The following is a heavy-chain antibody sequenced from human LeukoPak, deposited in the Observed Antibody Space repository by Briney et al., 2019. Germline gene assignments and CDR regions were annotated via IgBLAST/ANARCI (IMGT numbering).Heavy chain of an antibody. CDR2: ISSSGSTI. J-gene: IGHJ4*02. D-gene: IGHD3-16*02. CDR3: ARDWADYVWGSYRPVYFDY. V-gene: IGHV3-11*04. Sequence: GGSLRLSCAASGFTFSDYYMSWIRQAPGKGLEWVSYISSSGSTIYYADSVKGRFTISRDNAKNSLYLQMNSLRAEDTAVYYCARDWADYVWGSYRPVYFDYWGQGTLVTVSS. CDR1: GFTFSDYY.